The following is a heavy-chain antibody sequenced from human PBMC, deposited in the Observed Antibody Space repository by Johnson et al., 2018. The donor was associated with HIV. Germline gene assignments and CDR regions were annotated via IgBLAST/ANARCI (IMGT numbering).Heavy chain of an antibody. D-gene: IGHD3-3*01. CDR2: LYSDGGT. CDR3: ARGQNLVWLSCDGFDI. V-gene: IGHV3-66*03. J-gene: IGHJ3*02. CDR1: GFTVSSNY. Sequence: VQLVESGGDLIQPGGSLRLSCAASGFTVSSNYMSWVRQAPGKGLEWVSVLYSDGGTYYADSVKGRFTISRDNSKNTLYLQMNSLRVEDTGMYYCARGQNLVWLSCDGFDIWGRVTIVTISS.